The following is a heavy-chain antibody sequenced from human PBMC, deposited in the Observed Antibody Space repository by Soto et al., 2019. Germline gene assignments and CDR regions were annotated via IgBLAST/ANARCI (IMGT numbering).Heavy chain of an antibody. D-gene: IGHD6-13*01. J-gene: IGHJ6*03. CDR1: GGSFSGYY. CDR2: INHSGST. Sequence: SETLSLTCAVYGGSFSGYYWSWIRQPPGKGLEGIGEINHSGSTNYNPSLKSRVTISVDKSKNQFSLKLSSVTAADTAVYYCARGLVAAAGYYYYYMDVWGKGTTVTVSS. CDR3: ARGLVAAAGYYYYYMDV. V-gene: IGHV4-34*01.